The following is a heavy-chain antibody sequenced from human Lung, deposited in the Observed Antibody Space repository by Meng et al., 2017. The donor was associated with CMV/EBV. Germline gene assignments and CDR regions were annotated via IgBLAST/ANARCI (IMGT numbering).Heavy chain of an antibody. Sequence: GXXRLSCTVSGGSISSSSYYWGWIRQPPGKGLEWIGSIYYSGSTYYNPSLKSRVTISVDTSKNQFSLKLSSVTAADTAVYYCARKLVVPAAIRNDAFDIWGQGXMVTVSS. CDR3: ARKLVVPAAIRNDAFDI. J-gene: IGHJ3*02. CDR1: GGSISSSSYY. CDR2: IYYSGST. V-gene: IGHV4-39*07. D-gene: IGHD2-2*01.